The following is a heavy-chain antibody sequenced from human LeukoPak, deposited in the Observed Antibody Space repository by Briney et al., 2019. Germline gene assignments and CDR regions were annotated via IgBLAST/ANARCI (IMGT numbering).Heavy chain of an antibody. J-gene: IGHJ6*02. CDR3: AKRPDDYSYGMDV. CDR2: ILYDGGNQ. Sequence: GRSLILSCAASGFTFRSYAMHWVRQAPGKGLEWVGVILYDGGNQYYADSVKGRFTISRDNSKNTLYLQMNSLRPEDTAVYYCAKRPDDYSYGMDVWGQGTTVTVSS. CDR1: GFTFRSYA. V-gene: IGHV3-30-3*01.